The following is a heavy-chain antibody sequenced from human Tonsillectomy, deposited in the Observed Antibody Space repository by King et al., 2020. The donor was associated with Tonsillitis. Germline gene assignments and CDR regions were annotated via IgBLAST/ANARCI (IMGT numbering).Heavy chain of an antibody. CDR3: ARDLNLYDILTGYDV. CDR2: ISSSGSTI. D-gene: IGHD3-9*01. V-gene: IGHV3-48*03. Sequence: VQLVESGGGLVQPGGSLRLSCAASGFTFSSYEMNWVRQAPGKGLEWVSYISSSGSTIYYADSVKGRFTISRDNAKNSLYLQMNSLRAEDTAVYYCARDLNLYDILTGYDVWGKGTTVTVSS. J-gene: IGHJ6*04. CDR1: GFTFSSYE.